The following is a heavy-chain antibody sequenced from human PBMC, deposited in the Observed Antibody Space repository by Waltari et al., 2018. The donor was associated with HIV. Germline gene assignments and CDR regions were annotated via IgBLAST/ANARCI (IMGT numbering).Heavy chain of an antibody. CDR1: RRYLTSPS. CDR3: ARGNCAIGSCFAVAFPFDI. J-gene: IGHJ3*02. CDR2: VYYSGTT. Sequence: QVQLQESGPGLVKPSATLSLTFTVSRRYLTSPSWYVIRQKPGKGLEWLGFVYYSGTTVYSPSLESRVTISVAPSRNQFSLRLRSATAADTATYYCARGNCAIGSCFAVAFPFDIWGPGTTVSVSS. D-gene: IGHD2-8*01. V-gene: IGHV4-59*11.